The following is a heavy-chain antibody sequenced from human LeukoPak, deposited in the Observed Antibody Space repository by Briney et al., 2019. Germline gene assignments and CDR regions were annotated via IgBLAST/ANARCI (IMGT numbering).Heavy chain of an antibody. CDR3: ARGNGYYGSGSYLDY. CDR2: ISSSGNTI. Sequence: GGSLRLSCAASGFTFSSYEMNWVRQAPGKGLEWVSYISSSGNTIYYADSVKGRFTISRDNAENSLYLQMNSLRAEDTAIYYCARGNGYYGSGSYLDYWGQGTLVTVSS. D-gene: IGHD3-10*01. CDR1: GFTFSSYE. J-gene: IGHJ4*02. V-gene: IGHV3-48*03.